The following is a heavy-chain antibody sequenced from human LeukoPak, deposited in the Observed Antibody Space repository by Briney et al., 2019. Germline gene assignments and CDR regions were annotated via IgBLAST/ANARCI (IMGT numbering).Heavy chain of an antibody. D-gene: IGHD3-22*01. CDR3: AKDGLYYDGSAHVYYFDY. CDR1: GFTFSGYA. CDR2: ITGSGDYT. J-gene: IGHJ4*02. Sequence: GGSLRLSCAASGFTFSGYAMTWVRQAPGKGLEWVSSITGSGDYTYYIDSVKGRFTISRDNSKNILYLQMNSLRGEDTALYYCAKDGLYYDGSAHVYYFDYWGEGTLVAVSS. V-gene: IGHV3-23*01.